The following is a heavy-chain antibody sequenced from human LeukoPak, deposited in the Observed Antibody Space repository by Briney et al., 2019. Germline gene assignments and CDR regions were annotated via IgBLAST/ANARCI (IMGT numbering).Heavy chain of an antibody. D-gene: IGHD2-15*01. CDR1: GYTFTSYY. Sequence: ASVKVSCKASGYTFTSYYMRWVRQAPGQGLEWMGIINPSGGSTSYAQKFQGRVTISVDTSKNQFSLKLSSVTAADTAVYYCARHAGCGGSCYRNYYYYMDVWGKGTTVTVSS. V-gene: IGHV1-46*01. CDR2: INPSGGST. CDR3: ARHAGCGGSCYRNYYYYMDV. J-gene: IGHJ6*03.